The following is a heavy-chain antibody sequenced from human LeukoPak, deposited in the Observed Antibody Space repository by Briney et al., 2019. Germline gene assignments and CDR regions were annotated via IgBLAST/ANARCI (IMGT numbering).Heavy chain of an antibody. D-gene: IGHD2-21*01. CDR1: GFTFSDYY. V-gene: IGHV3-11*01. CDR2: ISGSGTNM. Sequence: PGGSLRLSCAASGFTFSDYYMNWIRQAPGKGLEWVSYISGSGTNMYYKDSVKGRFTISRDNAENSLHLQMNSLRAEDTAIYYCTRGGQASDYWGQGTLVTVSS. J-gene: IGHJ4*02. CDR3: TRGGQASDY.